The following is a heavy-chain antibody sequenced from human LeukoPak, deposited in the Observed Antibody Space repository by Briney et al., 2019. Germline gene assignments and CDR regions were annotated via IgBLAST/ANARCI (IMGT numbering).Heavy chain of an antibody. V-gene: IGHV3-53*01. CDR3: ARNNLAYSSGWAYYYGMDV. Sequence: PGGSLRLSCAASGFTFSSNYMSWVRQAPGKGLEWVSVIYSGGSTYYADSVKGRFTISRDNSKNTLYLQMNSLRAEDTAVYYCARNNLAYSSGWAYYYGMDVWGQGTTVTVSS. CDR1: GFTFSSNY. D-gene: IGHD6-19*01. CDR2: IYSGGST. J-gene: IGHJ6*02.